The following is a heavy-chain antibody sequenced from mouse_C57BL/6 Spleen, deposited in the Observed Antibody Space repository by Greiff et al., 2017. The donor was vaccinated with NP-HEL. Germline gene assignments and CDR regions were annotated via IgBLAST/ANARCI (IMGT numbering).Heavy chain of an antibody. V-gene: IGHV1-18*01. Sequence: EVQLQQSGPELVKPGASVKIPCKASGYTFTDYNMDWVKQSHGKSLEWIGDINPNNGGTIYNQKFKGKATLTVDKSSSTAYMELRSLTSEDTAVYYCARREFITTRGLDYWGQGTTLTVSS. D-gene: IGHD1-1*01. CDR1: GYTFTDYN. CDR3: ARREFITTRGLDY. J-gene: IGHJ2*01. CDR2: INPNNGGT.